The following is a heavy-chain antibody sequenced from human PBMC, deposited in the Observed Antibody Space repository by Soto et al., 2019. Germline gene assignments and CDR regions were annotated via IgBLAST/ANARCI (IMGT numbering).Heavy chain of an antibody. CDR2: IPSYGTNK. D-gene: IGHD1-26*01. CDR3: ERDKLYTGSSDPLDF. CDR1: DFTFSGYS. J-gene: IGHJ4*02. Sequence: GASLRLSPKASDFTFSGYSMHWVRHAPGKGLELVAVIPSYGTNKYSADSVKGRFTIARDNSKITLYLQMDSMRAEDTAVYYCERDKLYTGSSDPLDFWGKGTLVTVSS. V-gene: IGHV3-30-3*01.